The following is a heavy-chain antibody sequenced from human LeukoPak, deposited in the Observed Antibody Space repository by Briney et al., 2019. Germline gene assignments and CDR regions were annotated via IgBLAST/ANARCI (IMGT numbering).Heavy chain of an antibody. D-gene: IGHD2-2*01. CDR1: GFTFTNYD. V-gene: IGHV3-13*01. J-gene: IGHJ6*02. CDR3: IRIRTWYHLYGMDV. CDR2: IDTAGNT. Sequence: GGSLRLSCAASGFTFTNYDMHWVRQATGKGLDWVSAIDTAGNTYYAGSVEGRFTISRDDVRNSLFLQMNSLRDGDTAVYYCIRIRTWYHLYGMDVWGQGTTVTVSS.